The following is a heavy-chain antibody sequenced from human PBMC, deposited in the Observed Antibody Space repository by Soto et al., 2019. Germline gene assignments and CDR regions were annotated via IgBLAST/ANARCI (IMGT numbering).Heavy chain of an antibody. CDR1: GNTATGHY. D-gene: IGHD3-9*01. CDR2: INPNSGGT. CDR3: ARDSLGSTGYFHYYFEY. V-gene: IGHV1-2*02. Sequence: GASVKVSCKASGNTATGHYMHWLRQAPGQGLEWMGWINPNSGGTNFAQKFQGRVTLTRDTSISTFYMDLSGLRSDDTAVYYCARDSLGSTGYFHYYFEYWCQGTLVTVSS. J-gene: IGHJ4*02.